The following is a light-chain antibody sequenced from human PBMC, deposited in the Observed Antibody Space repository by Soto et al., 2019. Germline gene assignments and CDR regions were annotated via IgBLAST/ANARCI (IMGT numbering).Light chain of an antibody. CDR1: NSNIGSNP. CDR2: GTT. Sequence: QSVLTQPPSASGTPGQRVTISCSGSNSNIGSNPVHWYQQFPGTAPKVLMYGTTNRPSGVPDRFSGSKSGASAFLAITGLQAEDEADYYCQSYDSSLSVFYVFGTGTKLTVL. V-gene: IGLV1-40*01. CDR3: QSYDSSLSVFYV. J-gene: IGLJ1*01.